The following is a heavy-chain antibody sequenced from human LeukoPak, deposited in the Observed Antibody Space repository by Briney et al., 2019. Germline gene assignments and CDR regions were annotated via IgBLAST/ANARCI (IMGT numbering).Heavy chain of an antibody. D-gene: IGHD1-26*01. Sequence: GKGLEWIGEINHSGSTNYNPSLKSRVTISVDTSKNQFSLKLSSVTAADTAVYYCASQWEHHWGQGTLVTVSS. CDR3: ASQWEHH. J-gene: IGHJ4*02. V-gene: IGHV4-34*01. CDR2: INHSGST.